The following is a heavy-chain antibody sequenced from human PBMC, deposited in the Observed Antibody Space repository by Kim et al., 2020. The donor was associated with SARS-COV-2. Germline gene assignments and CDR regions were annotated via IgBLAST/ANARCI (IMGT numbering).Heavy chain of an antibody. J-gene: IGHJ6*02. CDR3: AREEQWLDINYYYYGMDV. D-gene: IGHD6-19*01. Sequence: QGRVTITADESTSTAYMELSSLRSEDTAVYYCAREEQWLDINYYYYGMDVWGQGTTVTVSS. V-gene: IGHV1-69*01.